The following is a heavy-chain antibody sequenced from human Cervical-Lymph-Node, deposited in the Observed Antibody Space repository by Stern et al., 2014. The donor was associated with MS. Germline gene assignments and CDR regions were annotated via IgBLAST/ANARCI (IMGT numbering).Heavy chain of an antibody. J-gene: IGHJ4*02. CDR2: VHYTGST. Sequence: VQLVESGPGLVKPSETLSLTCVVSGASLTTNHWSWIRQSPGKGLDWIGNVHYTGSTPYNPPLQSRAPTAMDPPPKHSPRILTSVTAADTAVYFCASCDGYSFASWGQGTLVTVSS. D-gene: IGHD4-17*01. V-gene: IGHV4-59*08. CDR1: GASLTTNH. CDR3: ASCDGYSFAS.